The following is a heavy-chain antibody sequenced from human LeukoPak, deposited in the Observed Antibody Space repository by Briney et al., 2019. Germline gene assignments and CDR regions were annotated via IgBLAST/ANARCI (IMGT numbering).Heavy chain of an antibody. CDR2: ITWNSGSI. V-gene: IGHV3-9*01. CDR3: AKAMGGSYFLAFDV. D-gene: IGHD1-26*01. Sequence: GGSLRLSCAASGFTFSSFWMHWVRQAPGKGLVWVSGITWNSGSIAYAGPVKGRFTISRDNGKNSLYLQMTSLRAEDTALYYCAKAMGGSYFLAFDVWGQGTVVTVSS. CDR1: GFTFSSFW. J-gene: IGHJ3*01.